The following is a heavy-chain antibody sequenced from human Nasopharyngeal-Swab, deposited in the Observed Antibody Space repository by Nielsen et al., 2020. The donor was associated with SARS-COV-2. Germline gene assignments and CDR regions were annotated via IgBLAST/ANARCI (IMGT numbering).Heavy chain of an antibody. Sequence: ASVKVSCKVSGYTLTELSMHWVRQAPGKGLEWMGGFDPEDGETIYAQKFQGRVTMTEDTSTDTAYMELSSLRSEDTAVYYCARAPIARPYYDFWSGPHWYFDLWGRGILVTVSS. CDR2: FDPEDGET. D-gene: IGHD3-3*01. CDR1: GYTLTELS. CDR3: ARAPIARPYYDFWSGPHWYFDL. V-gene: IGHV1-24*01. J-gene: IGHJ2*01.